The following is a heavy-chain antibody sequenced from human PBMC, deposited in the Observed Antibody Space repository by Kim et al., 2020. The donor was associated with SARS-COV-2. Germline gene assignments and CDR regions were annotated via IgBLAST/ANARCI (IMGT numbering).Heavy chain of an antibody. D-gene: IGHD3-16*01. CDR1: GYTFTSYA. V-gene: IGHV1-3*01. CDR2: INAGNGNT. Sequence: ASVKVSCKASGYTFTSYAMHWVRQAPGQRLEWMGWINAGNGNTKYSQKFQGRVTITRDTSASTAYMELSSLRSEDTAVYYCARPNFGVTPGGYWGQGTLVTVSS. CDR3: ARPNFGVTPGGY. J-gene: IGHJ4*02.